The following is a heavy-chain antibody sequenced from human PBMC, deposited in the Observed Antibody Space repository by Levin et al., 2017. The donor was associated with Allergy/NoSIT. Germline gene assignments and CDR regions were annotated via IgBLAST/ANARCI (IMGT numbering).Heavy chain of an antibody. J-gene: IGHJ3*02. CDR1: GGSISSSNW. V-gene: IGHV4-4*02. CDR3: AREHPTAEPIDGAFDI. D-gene: IGHD1-14*01. CDR2: IYHSGST. Sequence: SETLSLTCAVSGGSISSSNWWSWVRQPPGKGLEWIGEIYHSGSTNYNPSLKSRVTISVDKSKNQFSLKLSSVTAADTAVYYCAREHPTAEPIDGAFDIWGQGTMVTVSS.